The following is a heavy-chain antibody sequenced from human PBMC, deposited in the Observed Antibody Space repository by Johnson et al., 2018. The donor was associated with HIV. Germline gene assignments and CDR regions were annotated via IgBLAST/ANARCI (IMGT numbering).Heavy chain of an antibody. J-gene: IGHJ3*02. CDR1: GFTFSSYG. Sequence: QEKLVESGGGVVQPGRSLRLSCAASGFTFSSYGMHWVRQAPGKGLEWVAVIWYDGSNTYYEDSVKGRFTISRDNSRNKLFLQMNSLRAEDTAMYYCAREPRDDAFEIWGQGTMVTDSS. CDR3: AREPRDDAFEI. CDR2: IWYDGSNT. V-gene: IGHV3-33*01.